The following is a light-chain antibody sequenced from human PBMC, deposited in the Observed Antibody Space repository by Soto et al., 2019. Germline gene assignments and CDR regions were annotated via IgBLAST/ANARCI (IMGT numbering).Light chain of an antibody. CDR1: QSVSSY. Sequence: GVKQSPATLSLYQGERATLSCRASQSVSSYLAWYQQKPGQAPRLLIYDASNRATGIPARFSGSGSGTDFTLTISSLEPEDFAVYYCQQRSNFPTSAQGTRLEIK. V-gene: IGKV3-11*01. CDR2: DAS. J-gene: IGKJ5*01. CDR3: QQRSNFPT.